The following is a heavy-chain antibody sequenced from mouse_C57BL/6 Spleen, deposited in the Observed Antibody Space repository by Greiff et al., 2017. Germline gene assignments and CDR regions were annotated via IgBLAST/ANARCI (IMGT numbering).Heavy chain of an antibody. V-gene: IGHV1-82*01. CDR2: IYPGDGDT. CDR3: AILDGYSGAY. D-gene: IGHD2-3*01. J-gene: IGHJ3*01. CDR1: GYAFSSSW. Sequence: QVQLQQSGPELVKPGASVKISCKASGYAFSSSWMNWVKQRPGKGLEWIGRIYPGDGDTNYNGKFKGKATLTADKSSSQAYMQLSSLTSEDSSVYFCAILDGYSGAYWGQGTLVTVSA.